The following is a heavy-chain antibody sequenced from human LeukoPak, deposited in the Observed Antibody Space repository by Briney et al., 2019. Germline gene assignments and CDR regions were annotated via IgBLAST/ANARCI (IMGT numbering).Heavy chain of an antibody. CDR3: ARDRGFSYGIDF. D-gene: IGHD5-18*01. CDR1: GFTFSGSA. V-gene: IGHV3-7*04. CDR2: IQQDGSEK. Sequence: GGSLRLSCAASGFTFSGSAIHWVRQAPEKGLEWVANIQQDGSEKYYVDSVKGRFTISRDNATKSLFLQVSSLRGEDTAVYYCARDRGFSYGIDFWGQGTLVTVSS. J-gene: IGHJ4*02.